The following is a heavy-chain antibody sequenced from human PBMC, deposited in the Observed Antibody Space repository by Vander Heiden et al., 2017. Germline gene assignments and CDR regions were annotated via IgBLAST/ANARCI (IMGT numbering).Heavy chain of an antibody. V-gene: IGHV1-69*06. CDR3: ARDGDSGYDYYFDY. CDR2: IIPIFGTA. J-gene: IGHJ4*02. D-gene: IGHD5-12*01. Sequence: QVQLVQSGAEGKKPGSSANVSCKASGGTFSSYAISWVRQAPGQGLEWMGGIIPIFGTANYAQKFQGRVTITADKSTSTAYMELSSLRSEDTAVYYCARDGDSGYDYYFDYWGQGTLVTVSS. CDR1: GGTFSSYA.